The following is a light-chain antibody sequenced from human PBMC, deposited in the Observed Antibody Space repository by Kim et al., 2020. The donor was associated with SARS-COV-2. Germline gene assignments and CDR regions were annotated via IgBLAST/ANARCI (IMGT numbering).Light chain of an antibody. CDR3: NSRDTSDNQWV. CDR1: SLRTSY. CDR2: GQN. V-gene: IGLV3-19*01. Sequence: SSELTQDPAVSVALGQTVNITCQGDSLRTSYASWYQLKPRQAPVLVIFGQNHRPSGIPDRFSGSNSGNQASLTITGDQAEDEADYYCNSRDTSDNQWVFG. J-gene: IGLJ3*02.